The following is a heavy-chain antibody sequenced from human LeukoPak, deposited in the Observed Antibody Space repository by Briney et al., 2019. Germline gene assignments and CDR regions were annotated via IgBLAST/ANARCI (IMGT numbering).Heavy chain of an antibody. CDR2: IIPIFGTA. Sequence: SVKVSCKASGGTFSSYTISWVRQAPGQGLEWMGGIIPIFGTANYAQKFQGRVTITTDESTSTAYMELSSLRSEDTAVYYCATLERWPNPWDFQHWGQGTLVTVSS. V-gene: IGHV1-69*05. D-gene: IGHD5-24*01. J-gene: IGHJ1*01. CDR1: GGTFSSYT. CDR3: ATLERWPNPWDFQH.